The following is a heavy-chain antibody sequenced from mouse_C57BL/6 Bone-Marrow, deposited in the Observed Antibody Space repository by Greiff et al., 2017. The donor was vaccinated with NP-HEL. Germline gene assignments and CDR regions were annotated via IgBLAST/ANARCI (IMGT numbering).Heavy chain of an antibody. V-gene: IGHV2-6*03. CDR3: ARVSITTVVDYAMDY. CDR2: IWSDGST. J-gene: IGHJ4*01. Sequence: VKLMESGPGLVAPSQSLSITCTVSGFSLTSYGVHWVRQPPGKGLEWLVVIWSDGSTTYNSALKSRLSISKDNSKSQVFLKMNSLQTDDTAMYYCARVSITTVVDYAMDYWGQGTSVTVSS. D-gene: IGHD1-1*01. CDR1: GFSLTSYG.